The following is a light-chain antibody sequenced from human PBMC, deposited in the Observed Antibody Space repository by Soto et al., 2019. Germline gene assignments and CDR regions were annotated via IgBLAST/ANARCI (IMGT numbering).Light chain of an antibody. Sequence: QSLLTQPPSVSGAPGQRVTISCTGSRSNIGAGYDVHWYQQLPGTAPKLLIYGNSNRPSGVPDRFSGSKSGTSASLAITGLQAEDEADYYYQSYDSSLRGVVFGGGTKVTVL. CDR2: GNS. J-gene: IGLJ2*01. V-gene: IGLV1-40*01. CDR1: RSNIGAGYD. CDR3: QSYDSSLRGVV.